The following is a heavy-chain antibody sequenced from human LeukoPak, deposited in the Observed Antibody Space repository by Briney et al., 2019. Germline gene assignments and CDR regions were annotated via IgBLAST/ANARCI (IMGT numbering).Heavy chain of an antibody. Sequence: GASVKVSCKASGGTFSSYAISWVRQAPGQGLEWMGGIIPIFGTANYAQKFQGRVTITADESTSIAYMELSSLRSEDTAVYYCARATSYYYDSSGYYFDYWGQGTLVTVSS. CDR3: ARATSYYYDSSGYYFDY. V-gene: IGHV1-69*13. J-gene: IGHJ4*02. CDR1: GGTFSSYA. CDR2: IIPIFGTA. D-gene: IGHD3-22*01.